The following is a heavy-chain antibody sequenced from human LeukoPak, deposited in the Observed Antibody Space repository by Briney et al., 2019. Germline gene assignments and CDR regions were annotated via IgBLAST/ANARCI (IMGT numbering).Heavy chain of an antibody. CDR3: ARAPGSAYNAYYFDY. J-gene: IGHJ4*02. CDR2: FFYSGST. V-gene: IGHV4-31*03. D-gene: IGHD1-1*01. CDR1: GASISSGGYF. Sequence: TPSLTCTVSGASISSGGYFWGWIRQHPWKGLEWMGYFFYSGSTYYNPSLKSRVTISVDTSKNQIPLKLSSVTAADTAVYYCARAPGSAYNAYYFDYGGQATLATVSS.